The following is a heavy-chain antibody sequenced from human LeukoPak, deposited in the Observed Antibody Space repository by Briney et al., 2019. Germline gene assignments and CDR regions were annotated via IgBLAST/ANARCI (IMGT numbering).Heavy chain of an antibody. CDR1: GFTFSRYA. D-gene: IGHD6-13*01. CDR2: IGGLGEST. J-gene: IGHJ4*02. CDR3: AKERQQLVDY. Sequence: GGSLRLSCETSGFTFSRYAMTWVRQAPGKGLEWVSTIGGLGESTNYGDSVKGRLTISRDNSKNTLYLQMNSLRAEDTAVYYCAKERQQLVDYWGQGTLVTVSS. V-gene: IGHV3-23*01.